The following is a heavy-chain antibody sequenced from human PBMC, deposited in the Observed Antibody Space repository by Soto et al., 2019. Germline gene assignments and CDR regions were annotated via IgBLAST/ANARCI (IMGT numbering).Heavy chain of an antibody. D-gene: IGHD5-12*01. CDR1: GFTFSTYS. V-gene: IGHV3-48*01. CDR3: ARVRDGYNPHFDY. Sequence: GGSLRLSCAASGFTFSTYSMNWVRQAPGKGLEWVSYISSSSSTIFYTDSVKGRFTVSRDNAKNSLYLQMNSLRAEDMAVYYCARVRDGYNPHFDYWGQGTLVTVSS. CDR2: ISSSSSTI. J-gene: IGHJ4*02.